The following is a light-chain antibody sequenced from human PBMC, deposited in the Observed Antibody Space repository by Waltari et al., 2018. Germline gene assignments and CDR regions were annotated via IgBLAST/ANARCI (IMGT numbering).Light chain of an antibody. CDR1: DSDVGASDF. J-gene: IGLJ1*01. CDR3: SSYTTSSAPGV. CDR2: EVS. V-gene: IGLV2-14*01. Sequence: SALPQPASVPGSPGQSITISCSGTDSDVGASDFVPWYQQHPGKAPPLIIYEVSNRPSGISNRFSASKSGNTASLTISGLQAEDEADYYCSSYTTSSAPGVFGTGTRVTVL.